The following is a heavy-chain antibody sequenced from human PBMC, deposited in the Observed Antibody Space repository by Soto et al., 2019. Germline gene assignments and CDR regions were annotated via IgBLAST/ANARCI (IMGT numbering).Heavy chain of an antibody. CDR1: GYTFTSYG. Sequence: ASVKVSCKASGYTFTSYGISWVRQAPGQGLEWMGWISAYNGNTNYAQKLQGRVTMTTDTSTSTAYMGLRSLRSDDTAVYYCARSGDIVAISGVYYYYYYGMDVWGQGTTVTVSS. CDR3: ARSGDIVAISGVYYYYYYGMDV. CDR2: ISAYNGNT. V-gene: IGHV1-18*01. D-gene: IGHD5-12*01. J-gene: IGHJ6*02.